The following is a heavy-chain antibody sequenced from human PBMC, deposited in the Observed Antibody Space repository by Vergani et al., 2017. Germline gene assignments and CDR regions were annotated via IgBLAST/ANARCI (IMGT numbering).Heavy chain of an antibody. CDR1: GFTFSSYG. CDR3: AREGFGELPYCDY. D-gene: IGHD3-10*01. Sequence: QVQLVESGGGVVQPGRSLRLSCAASGFTFSSYGMHWVRQAPGKGLEWVAVIWYDGSNKYYADSVKGRFTIARDNSKNTLYLQMNSLRAEDTAVYYCAREGFGELPYCDYWGQGTLVTVSS. V-gene: IGHV3-33*01. J-gene: IGHJ4*02. CDR2: IWYDGSNK.